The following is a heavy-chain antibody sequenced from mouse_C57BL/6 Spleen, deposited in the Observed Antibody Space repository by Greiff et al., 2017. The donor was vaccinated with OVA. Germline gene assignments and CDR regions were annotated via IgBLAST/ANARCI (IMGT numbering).Heavy chain of an antibody. CDR1: GYTFTDHT. CDR3: ARYGNYYGSRDAMDD. Sequence: QVQLQQSDAELVKPGASVKISCKVSGYTFTDHTIHWMKQRPEQGLEWIGYISPRDGSTKYNEKFKGKATLTADTTSSTHYMQRNSMTSEDSAVYFCARYGNYYGSRDAMDDWGKGTSVTVS. CDR2: ISPRDGST. V-gene: IGHV1-78*01. D-gene: IGHD1-1*01. J-gene: IGHJ4*01.